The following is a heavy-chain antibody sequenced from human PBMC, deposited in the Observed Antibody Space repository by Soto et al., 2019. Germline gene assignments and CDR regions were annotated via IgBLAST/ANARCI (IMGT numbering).Heavy chain of an antibody. V-gene: IGHV3-21*01. CDR1: GFTFRSFT. CDR3: TRDASRDRSAWGWFDP. D-gene: IGHD6-25*01. J-gene: IGHJ5*02. CDR2: ISSNSAYI. Sequence: PGGSLGLSCADSGFTFRSFTMNWVRQAPGKGLEWVSTISSNSAYIYYTDALRRRFTISRDNAKNSLHLPMNSLRAEDTAVYYCTRDASRDRSAWGWFDPWGPGTLVTVSS.